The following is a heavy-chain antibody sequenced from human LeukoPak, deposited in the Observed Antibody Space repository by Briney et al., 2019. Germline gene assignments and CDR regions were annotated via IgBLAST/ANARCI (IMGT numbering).Heavy chain of an antibody. V-gene: IGHV3-7*01. Sequence: GGSLRLSCAASGFTFSSYWMSRVRQAPGKGLEWVANIKQDGSEKYYVDSVKGRFAISRDNAKNSLYLQMNSLRAEDTAVYYCARDDYVWGSYRLIDYWGQGTLVTVSS. CDR3: ARDDYVWGSYRLIDY. CDR2: IKQDGSEK. J-gene: IGHJ4*02. D-gene: IGHD3-16*02. CDR1: GFTFSSYW.